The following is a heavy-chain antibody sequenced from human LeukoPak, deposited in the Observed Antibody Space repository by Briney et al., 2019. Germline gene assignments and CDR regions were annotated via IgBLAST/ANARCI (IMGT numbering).Heavy chain of an antibody. Sequence: SETLSLTCAVSGGSISSSSYYWGWIRQTPGEGLEWIGSIYYSGTTSYNPSLKSRVTISVDTSKNQFSLKLSSVTAADTAVYYCATSPKYYYDSSGYLGSWGQGTLVTVSS. J-gene: IGHJ4*02. V-gene: IGHV4-39*07. CDR3: ATSPKYYYDSSGYLGS. CDR1: GGSISSSSYY. CDR2: IYYSGTT. D-gene: IGHD3-22*01.